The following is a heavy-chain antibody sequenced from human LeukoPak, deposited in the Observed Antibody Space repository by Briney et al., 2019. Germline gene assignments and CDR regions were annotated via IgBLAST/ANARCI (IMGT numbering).Heavy chain of an antibody. Sequence: SVKVSCKASGGTFSSYAISWVRQAPGQGLEWMGGIIPIFGTANYAQKFQGRVTITADESTSTDYMELSSLRSEDTAVYYCARVKEGRIAVASLYYYYYGMDVWGQRTTVTVSS. CDR1: GGTFSSYA. D-gene: IGHD6-13*01. CDR2: IIPIFGTA. V-gene: IGHV1-69*13. J-gene: IGHJ6*02. CDR3: ARVKEGRIAVASLYYYYYGMDV.